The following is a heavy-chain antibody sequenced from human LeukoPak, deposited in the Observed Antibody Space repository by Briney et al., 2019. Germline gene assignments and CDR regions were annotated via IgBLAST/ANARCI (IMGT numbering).Heavy chain of an antibody. CDR3: ARGATVVTADY. V-gene: IGHV3-30-3*01. D-gene: IGHD4-23*01. J-gene: IGHJ4*02. CDR2: TSYDGSNK. CDR1: GFTFSSYA. Sequence: GGSLRLSCAASGFTFSSYAMHWVRQAPGKGLEWVAVTSYDGSNKYYADSVKGRFTISRDNSKNTLYLQMNSLRAEDTAVYYCARGATVVTADYWGQGTLVTVSS.